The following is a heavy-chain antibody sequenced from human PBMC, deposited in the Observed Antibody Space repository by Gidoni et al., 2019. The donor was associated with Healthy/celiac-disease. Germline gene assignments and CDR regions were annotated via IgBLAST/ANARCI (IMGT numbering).Heavy chain of an antibody. CDR1: GFTFSSYS. CDR3: ARDVGGYDPFDY. Sequence: EVQLVSSGGRLGKPGGCLRRHCAASGFTFSSYSMNWVRQAPGKGLEWVSSISSSSSYIYYADSVKGRFTISRDNAKNSLYLQMNSLRAEDTAVYYCARDVGGYDPFDYWGQGTLVTVSS. D-gene: IGHD3-16*01. CDR2: ISSSSSYI. J-gene: IGHJ4*02. V-gene: IGHV3-21*01.